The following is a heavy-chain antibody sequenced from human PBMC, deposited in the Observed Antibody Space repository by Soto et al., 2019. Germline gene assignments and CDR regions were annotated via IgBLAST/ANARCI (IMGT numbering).Heavy chain of an antibody. CDR3: AIFEFGEDDDSTGCIDS. V-gene: IGHV1-69*02. CDR2: IIPILGIA. D-gene: IGHD3-22*01. CDR1: GGTFSSYT. J-gene: IGHJ4*02. Sequence: ASVKVSCKASGGTFSSYTISWVRQAPGQGLEWMGRIIPILGIANYAQKFQGRVTITADKSTSTAYMELSSLRSEDTAVYYCAIFEFGEDDDSTGCIDSWGQGTLVTVS.